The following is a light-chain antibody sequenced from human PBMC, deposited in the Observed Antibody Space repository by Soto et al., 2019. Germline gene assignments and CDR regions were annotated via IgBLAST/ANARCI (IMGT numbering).Light chain of an antibody. CDR3: QQRLHWPIT. CDR2: DAS. Sequence: EIVLTQSPGTLSLSPGDRVTPSCRASQTVGRYLSWYQHSPGQGPRLLVYDASNRATGIPARFSGSGSETDFTLTISSLEPEDFAVYYCQQRLHWPITFGQGTRLEMK. J-gene: IGKJ5*01. CDR1: QTVGRY. V-gene: IGKV3-11*01.